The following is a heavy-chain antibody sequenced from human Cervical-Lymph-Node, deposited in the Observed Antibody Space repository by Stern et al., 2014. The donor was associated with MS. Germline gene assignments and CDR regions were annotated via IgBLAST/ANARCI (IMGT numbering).Heavy chain of an antibody. J-gene: IGHJ4*02. CDR2: IYWNDDK. CDR3: AHSLGAVDEFDF. D-gene: IGHD2-2*01. CDR1: GFSLNTPGRG. V-gene: IGHV2-5*01. Sequence: QVTLRESGPTLVNPTQTLTLTCTFSGFSLNTPGRGVGWIRQPPGKALEWLALIYWNDDKYYRPSRKTRLTISKDTSKKQVVLTMTNMDPVDTATYYCAHSLGAVDEFDFWGQGTLVAVSS.